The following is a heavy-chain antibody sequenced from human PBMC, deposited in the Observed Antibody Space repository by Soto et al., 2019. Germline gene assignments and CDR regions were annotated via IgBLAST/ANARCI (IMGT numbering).Heavy chain of an antibody. V-gene: IGHV3-53*04. Sequence: EVQLVESGGGLVQPGGSLRLSCAASGFTVSSNYMSWVRQAPGKGLEWVSVIYSGGSTYYADSVKGRFTISRHNYKNTLYLQMNSLTAEHTAVYYCARQRALLRYFGPPPDDGMHVWCQGTTVTVSS. J-gene: IGHJ6*02. CDR3: ARQRALLRYFGPPPDDGMHV. CDR1: GFTVSSNY. CDR2: IYSGGST. D-gene: IGHD3-9*01.